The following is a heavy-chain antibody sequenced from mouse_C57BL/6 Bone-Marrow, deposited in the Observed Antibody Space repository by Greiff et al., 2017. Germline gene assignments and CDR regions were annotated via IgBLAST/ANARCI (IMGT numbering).Heavy chain of an antibody. CDR3: ARPYYSNYWYFDV. D-gene: IGHD2-5*01. Sequence: QVQLQQPGAELVKPGASVKMSCKASGYTFTSYWLTWVKQRPGQGLEWIGDIYPGSGSTNYNEKFKSKATLTVDTSSSTAYMQLISLTSEDSAVYYCARPYYSNYWYFDVWGTGTTVTVSS. CDR2: IYPGSGST. CDR1: GYTFTSYW. V-gene: IGHV1-55*01. J-gene: IGHJ1*03.